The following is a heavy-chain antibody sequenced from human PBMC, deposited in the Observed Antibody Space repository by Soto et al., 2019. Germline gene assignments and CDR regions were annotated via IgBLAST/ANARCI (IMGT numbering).Heavy chain of an antibody. D-gene: IGHD3-22*01. CDR1: GDSVSSNSAA. V-gene: IGHV6-1*01. J-gene: IGHJ5*02. CDR3: ARVGYYYDSSGYYYDP. CDR2: TYYRSKWYN. Sequence: SQTLSLTCVISGDSVSSNSAAWNWIRQSPSRGLEWLGRTYYRSKWYNDYAVSVKSRITINPDTSKNQFSLQLNSVTPEDTAVYYCARVGYYYDSSGYYYDPWGQGTLVTVSS.